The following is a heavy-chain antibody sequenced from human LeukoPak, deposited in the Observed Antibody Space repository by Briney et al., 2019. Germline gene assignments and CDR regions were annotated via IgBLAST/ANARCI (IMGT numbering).Heavy chain of an antibody. V-gene: IGHV3-74*01. CDR3: AREPAYCGGDCLFDY. D-gene: IGHD2-21*01. J-gene: IGHJ4*02. Sequence: GGSLRLSCVASGFTFSTYWMHWVRQAPGKGMVLVSRINNDGSGTSYSDSLKGRFTISRDNAKSTLYLQMNSLTAEDTAVYYCAREPAYCGGDCLFDYWGQGTLVTVSS. CDR2: INNDGSGT. CDR1: GFTFSTYW.